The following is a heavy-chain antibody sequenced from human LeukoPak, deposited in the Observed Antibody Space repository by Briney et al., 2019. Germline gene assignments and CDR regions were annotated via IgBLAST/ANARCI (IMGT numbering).Heavy chain of an antibody. CDR3: ARVSDTVTMVDY. V-gene: IGHV4-59*01. D-gene: IGHD3-10*01. CDR2: IYYSGST. J-gene: IGHJ4*02. Sequence: PSETLSLTCTVSGGSISSYYWSWIRQPPGKGLEWIGYIYYSGSTNYNPSLKSRVTISVDTSKNQFSLKLSSVTAADTAVYYCARVSDTVTMVDYWGQGTLVTVS. CDR1: GGSISSYY.